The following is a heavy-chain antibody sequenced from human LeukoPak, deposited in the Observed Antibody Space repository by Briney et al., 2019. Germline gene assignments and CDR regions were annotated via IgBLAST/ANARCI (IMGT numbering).Heavy chain of an antibody. CDR2: INPDTGHT. J-gene: IGHJ4*02. D-gene: IGHD6-19*01. Sequence: GASVKVSCKASGYTFSGLYMHWVRQAPGQGLEWTGWINPDTGHTNYAQKFQGRVTMTRDTSISTSYMELTRLRSDDTAIYYCAKEGSGWPQYPDFWGQGTLVIVSS. CDR1: GYTFSGLY. CDR3: AKEGSGWPQYPDF. V-gene: IGHV1-2*02.